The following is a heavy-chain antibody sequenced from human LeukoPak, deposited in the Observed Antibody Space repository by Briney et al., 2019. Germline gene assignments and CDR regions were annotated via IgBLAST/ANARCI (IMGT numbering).Heavy chain of an antibody. CDR3: ARLALRWSFDY. J-gene: IGHJ4*02. CDR2: IRYDGSVQ. V-gene: IGHV3-30*02. CDR1: GFIFSTYG. Sequence: GGSLRLSCAASGFIFSTYGMHWVRQAPGKGLEWVAYIRYDGSVQYYADSVKGRFTISRDNSKNTLYLQMNSLRPEDTAVYYCARLALRWSFDYWGQGTLVTVSS. D-gene: IGHD4-23*01.